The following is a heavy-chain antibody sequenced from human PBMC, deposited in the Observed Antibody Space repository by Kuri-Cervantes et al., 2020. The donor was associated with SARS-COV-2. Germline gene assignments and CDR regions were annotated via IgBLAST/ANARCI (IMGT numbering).Heavy chain of an antibody. Sequence: ASVKVSCKASGYTFTSYGISWVRQAPGQGLEWMGWISAYNGNTNYAQKLQGRATMNTDTSTNTAYMELRSLRSDDTALYYFARGGTGESSRFDYWGQGTLVTVSS. J-gene: IGHJ4*02. CDR2: ISAYNGNT. CDR3: ARGGTGESSRFDY. V-gene: IGHV1-18*01. D-gene: IGHD7-27*01. CDR1: GYTFTSYG.